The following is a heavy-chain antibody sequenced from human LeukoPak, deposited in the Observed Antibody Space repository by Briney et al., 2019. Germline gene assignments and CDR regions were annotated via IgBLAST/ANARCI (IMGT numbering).Heavy chain of an antibody. Sequence: GGSLRLSCAASGFTFSSYAMSWVRQAPGKGLEWVSAISGSGGSTYYADSVKGRFTISRDNSKNTLYLQMNSLRAEDTAVYYCAKGRYNWNYGSLALDYWGQGTLVTVSS. CDR3: AKGRYNWNYGSLALDY. D-gene: IGHD1-7*01. CDR2: ISGSGGST. J-gene: IGHJ4*02. V-gene: IGHV3-23*01. CDR1: GFTFSSYA.